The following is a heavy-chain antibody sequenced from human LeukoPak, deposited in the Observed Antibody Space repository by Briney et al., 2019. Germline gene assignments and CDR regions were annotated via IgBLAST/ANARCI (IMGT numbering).Heavy chain of an antibody. CDR2: INPNSGGT. V-gene: IGHV1-2*02. CDR1: GYTFTGYY. D-gene: IGHD3-22*01. Sequence: ASVKVSCKASGYTFTGYYMHWLRQAPGQGLEWMGWINPNSGGTNYAQKFQGRVTMTRDTSISTAYMELSRLRSDDTAVYYCARVAYYDDAFDIWGQGTMVTVSS. J-gene: IGHJ3*02. CDR3: ARVAYYDDAFDI.